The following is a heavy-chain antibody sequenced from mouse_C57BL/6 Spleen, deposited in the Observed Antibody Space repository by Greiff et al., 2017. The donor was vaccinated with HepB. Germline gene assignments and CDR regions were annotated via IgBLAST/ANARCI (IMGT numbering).Heavy chain of an antibody. CDR3: ARDENYGSHWYFDV. Sequence: EVMLVESGGGLVKPGGSLKLSCAASGFTFSSYAMSWVRQTPEKRLEWVATISDGGSYTYYPDNVKGRFTISRDNAKNNLYLQMSHLKSEDTAMYYCARDENYGSHWYFDVWGTGTTVTVSS. CDR2: ISDGGSYT. CDR1: GFTFSSYA. D-gene: IGHD1-1*01. V-gene: IGHV5-4*01. J-gene: IGHJ1*03.